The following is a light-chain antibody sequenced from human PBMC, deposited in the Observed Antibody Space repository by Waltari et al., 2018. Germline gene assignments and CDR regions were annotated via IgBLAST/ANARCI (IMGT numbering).Light chain of an antibody. J-gene: IGKJ3*01. V-gene: IGKV3-11*01. CDR1: QSVSSF. Sequence: EVVLTRSPATLSLSPGARATLSCRASQSVSSFLAWYQQKPGQAPRLLIYDASNRATGIPARFSGSGSGTDFTLTISSLEPEDFAVYYCQQRSNVLFAFGPGTKVDFK. CDR3: QQRSNVLFA. CDR2: DAS.